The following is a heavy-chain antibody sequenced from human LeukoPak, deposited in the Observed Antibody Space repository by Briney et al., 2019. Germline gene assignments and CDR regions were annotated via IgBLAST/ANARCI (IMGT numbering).Heavy chain of an antibody. CDR2: ISGSGDST. V-gene: IGHV3-23*01. D-gene: IGHD1-7*01. CDR1: GFTFSSYA. J-gene: IGHJ5*02. CDR3: AKDKTGTTIDNWFDP. Sequence: GGSLRPSCAASGFTFSSYAMSWVRQAPGKGLECVSAISGSGDSTYYADSVKGRFTISRDNSKNTLYLQMSSLRAVDTAVYYCAKDKTGTTIDNWFDPWGQGTLVTVSS.